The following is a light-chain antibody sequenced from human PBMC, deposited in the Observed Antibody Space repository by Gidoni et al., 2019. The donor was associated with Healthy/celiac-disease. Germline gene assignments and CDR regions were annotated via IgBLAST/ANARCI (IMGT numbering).Light chain of an antibody. CDR1: QDISNY. Sequence: DIQMTQSPSSLSTAVGDSVTITCQASQDISNYLNWYQQKPGKAPKLLIYDASNLETGVPSRCSGSGSGTDFTFTISSLQPEDIATYYCQQYDNLRYTFGQGTKLEIK. J-gene: IGKJ2*01. V-gene: IGKV1-33*01. CDR2: DAS. CDR3: QQYDNLRYT.